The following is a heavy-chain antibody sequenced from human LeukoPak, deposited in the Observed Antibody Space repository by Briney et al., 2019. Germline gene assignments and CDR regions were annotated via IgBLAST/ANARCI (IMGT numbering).Heavy chain of an antibody. V-gene: IGHV3-23*01. D-gene: IGHD1-26*01. CDR2: ISATGGST. CDR1: GFTLSGFA. Sequence: GGSLRLSCEASGFTLSGFAMTWVRQDPGKGLEWVSAISATGGSTYYADSVKGRFTISRDNSKNTLYLQMNSLRAEDTAVYYCAKLIVGNWRVAFDIWGQGTMVTVSS. CDR3: AKLIVGNWRVAFDI. J-gene: IGHJ3*02.